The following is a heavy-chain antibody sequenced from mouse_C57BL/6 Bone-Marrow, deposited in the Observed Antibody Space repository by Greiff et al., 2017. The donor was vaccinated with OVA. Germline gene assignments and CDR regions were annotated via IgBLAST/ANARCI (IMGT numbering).Heavy chain of an antibody. CDR3: ARRGYGNLFAY. CDR1: GCTFTSYW. CDR2: IHPNSGST. V-gene: IGHV1-64*01. D-gene: IGHD2-10*02. Sequence: QVQLQQPGAELVKPGASVKLSCKASGCTFTSYWMHWVKQRPGQGLEWIGMIHPNSGSTNYNEKFKSKATLTVDKSSSTAYMQLSSLTSEDSAVYYCARRGYGNLFAYWGQGTLVTVSA. J-gene: IGHJ3*01.